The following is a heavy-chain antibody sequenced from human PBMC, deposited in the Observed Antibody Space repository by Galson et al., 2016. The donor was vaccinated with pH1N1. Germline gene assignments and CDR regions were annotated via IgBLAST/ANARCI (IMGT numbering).Heavy chain of an antibody. CDR3: ARGIRGTYPDRTYYFDS. CDR1: GGSISSGHSY. Sequence: TLSLTCTVSGGSISSGHSYWSWIRQPPGKGLECIAYIYDSETTYYNPSLTSRVTISVDTSKSQFSLKLTSVTAADAAVYYCARGIRGTYPDRTYYFDSWGQGALVTVSS. CDR2: IYDSETT. J-gene: IGHJ4*02. V-gene: IGHV4-30-4*01. D-gene: IGHD1-26*01.